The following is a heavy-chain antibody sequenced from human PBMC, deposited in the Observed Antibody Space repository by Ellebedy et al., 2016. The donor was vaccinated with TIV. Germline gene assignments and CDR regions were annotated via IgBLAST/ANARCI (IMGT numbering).Heavy chain of an antibody. CDR3: SRALAGPFDY. J-gene: IGHJ4*02. V-gene: IGHV1-2*02. CDR2: INPNSGGT. CDR1: GYTFTGYY. D-gene: IGHD6-25*01. Sequence: ASVKVSCKASGYTFTGYYMHWVRQAPGQRLEWMGWINPNSGGTNYAQKFQGSVTMTRDTSTSTAYMELSRLRSDDTAVYYCSRALAGPFDYWGQGTLVTVSS.